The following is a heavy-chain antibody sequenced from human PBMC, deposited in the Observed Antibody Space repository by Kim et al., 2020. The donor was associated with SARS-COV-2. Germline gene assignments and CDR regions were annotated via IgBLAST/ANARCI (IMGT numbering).Heavy chain of an antibody. CDR2: IKEDGSEA. Sequence: GGSLRLSCAASGFIISTYWMTWVRQPPGKGLEWVGNIKEDGSEANYADSVKGRFTISRDNAKNTLYLQMNSLRAEDTAAYYCMRDPDTYWGQGTLVIVSS. V-gene: IGHV3-7*01. D-gene: IGHD5-18*01. CDR1: GFIISTYW. J-gene: IGHJ4*02. CDR3: MRDPDTY.